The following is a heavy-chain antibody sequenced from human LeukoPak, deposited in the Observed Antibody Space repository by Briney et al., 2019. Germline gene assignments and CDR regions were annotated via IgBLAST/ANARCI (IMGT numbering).Heavy chain of an antibody. CDR1: GVSIISSSYY. CDR3: ASQTGYSYGSLYYFDY. V-gene: IGHV4-30-4*01. J-gene: IGHJ4*02. Sequence: PSETLSLTCIVSGVSIISSSYYWSWIRQPPGKGLEWIGYIYYSGSTCYNPSLKSRVTISVDTSKNQFSLKLSSVTAADTAVYYCASQTGYSYGSLYYFDYWGQGTLVTVSS. CDR2: IYYSGST. D-gene: IGHD5-18*01.